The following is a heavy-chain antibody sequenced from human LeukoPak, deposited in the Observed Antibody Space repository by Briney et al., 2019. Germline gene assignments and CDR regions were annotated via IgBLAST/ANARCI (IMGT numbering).Heavy chain of an antibody. CDR2: IWYDGSNK. CDR1: GFTLSSYG. CDR3: AKGKLGVIEGEVDAYDI. D-gene: IGHD3-22*01. V-gene: IGHV3-33*06. J-gene: IGHJ3*02. Sequence: GGSLRLSSAAYGFTLSSYGMHRVRQAPGTGLEWVAVIWYDGSNKYYADSVKGRFTISIDNSKNTLYLQMNSLRAEDTAVYYCAKGKLGVIEGEVDAYDIWGQGTMVTVSS.